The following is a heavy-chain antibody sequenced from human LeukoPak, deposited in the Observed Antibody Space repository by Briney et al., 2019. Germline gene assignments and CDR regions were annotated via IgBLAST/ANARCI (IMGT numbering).Heavy chain of an antibody. CDR2: INSDGSST. CDR3: ARAIATNWFDP. D-gene: IGHD2-21*01. J-gene: IGHJ5*02. V-gene: IGHV3-74*01. CDR1: GFTFSSYW. Sequence: GGSLRLSCAASGFTFSSYWMHWVRQVPGKGLVWVSRINSDGSSTSYADSVKGRFTISRDNAKNTLYLQMNSLRAEDTAVYYCARAIATNWFDPWGQGTLVTVSS.